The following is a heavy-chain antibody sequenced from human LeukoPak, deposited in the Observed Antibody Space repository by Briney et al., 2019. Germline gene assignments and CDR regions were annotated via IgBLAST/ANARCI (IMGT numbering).Heavy chain of an antibody. CDR1: GFTFSSYS. CDR2: ISSSSSYI. Sequence: GGSLRLSCAASGFTFSSYSMNWVRQAPGKGLEWVSSISSSSSYIYYADSVKGRFTISRDNAKNSLYLQMNSQRAEDTAVYYCARDKSRTMVRGVIRTYYFDYWGQGTLVTVSS. J-gene: IGHJ4*02. D-gene: IGHD3-10*01. CDR3: ARDKSRTMVRGVIRTYYFDY. V-gene: IGHV3-21*01.